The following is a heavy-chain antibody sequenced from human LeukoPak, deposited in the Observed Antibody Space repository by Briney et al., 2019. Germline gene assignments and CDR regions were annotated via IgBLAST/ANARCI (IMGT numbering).Heavy chain of an antibody. CDR3: ARCAATDDDYFDY. D-gene: IGHD1-26*01. CDR1: GGSISSYY. Sequence: SETLSLTCTVSGGSISSYYWSWIRQPPGKGLEWIGYISYSGNTNYNPSLKSRLTISVDTSKNHFSLKLSSVTAADTAVYYCARCAATDDDYFDYWGQGTLVTVSS. CDR2: ISYSGNT. J-gene: IGHJ4*02. V-gene: IGHV4-59*01.